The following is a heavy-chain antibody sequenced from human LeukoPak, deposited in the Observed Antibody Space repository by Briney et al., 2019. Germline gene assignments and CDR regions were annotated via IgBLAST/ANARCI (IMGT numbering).Heavy chain of an antibody. CDR3: TRAPSHYGVDV. J-gene: IGHJ6*02. V-gene: IGHV4-34*01. CDR2: INHSEST. Sequence: KPSETLSLTCAVLGGAFRGYSWSWIRQPPGKGLEWIGEINHSESTNYNPSLKSRVTISVDTSKNQSSLTPNSVMAADRAVYYCTRAPSHYGVDVWGQGTTVTVSS. CDR1: GGAFRGYS.